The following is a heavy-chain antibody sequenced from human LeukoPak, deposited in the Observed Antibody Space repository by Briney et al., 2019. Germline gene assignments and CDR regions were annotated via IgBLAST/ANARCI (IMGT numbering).Heavy chain of an antibody. CDR3: ARGGVDY. J-gene: IGHJ4*02. CDR1: GFTFSSYD. CDR2: IGTAGDT. D-gene: IGHD3-16*01. V-gene: IGHV3-13*01. Sequence: GGSLRLSCAASGFTFSSYDMHWVRQATGKGLEWVSVIGTAGDTYYPGSGKGRFTISRENAKNSLYLQMNSLRAEDTAVYYCARGGVDYWGQGTLVTVSS.